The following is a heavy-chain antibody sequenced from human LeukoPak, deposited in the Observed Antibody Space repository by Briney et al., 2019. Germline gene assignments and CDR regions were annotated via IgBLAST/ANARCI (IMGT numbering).Heavy chain of an antibody. CDR1: GFTFSTYG. Sequence: GGTLRLSCAASGFTFSTYGMSWVRQAPGKGLEWVSAISGSAFGTYYADSVKGRFTISRDNSKSTLYLQMSSLRAEDTAVYYCAKALWTIAGAKPGIFDYWGQGTLVTVTS. V-gene: IGHV3-23*01. D-gene: IGHD6-25*01. CDR3: AKALWTIAGAKPGIFDY. CDR2: ISGSAFGT. J-gene: IGHJ4*02.